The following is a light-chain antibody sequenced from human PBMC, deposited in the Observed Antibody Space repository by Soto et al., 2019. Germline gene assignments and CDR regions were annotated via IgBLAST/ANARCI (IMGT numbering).Light chain of an antibody. CDR3: PAWDDSLSGPV. Sequence: QSVLTQPPSASGTPGQRVTISCSGSSSNIGSNYVYWYQQLPGTAPKLLIYRNNQRPSGVPDRFSGSKSGTSASLAISGLRSEDEADYYCPAWDDSLSGPVFGGGTKVTVL. V-gene: IGLV1-47*01. J-gene: IGLJ3*02. CDR2: RNN. CDR1: SSNIGSNY.